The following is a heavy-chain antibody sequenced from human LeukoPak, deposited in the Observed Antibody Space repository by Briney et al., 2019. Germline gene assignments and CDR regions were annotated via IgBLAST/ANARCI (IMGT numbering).Heavy chain of an antibody. CDR3: ARDDGYSYRKGVDRFDY. D-gene: IGHD5-18*01. CDR2: ISAYYGNT. V-gene: IGHV1-18*01. J-gene: IGHJ4*02. Sequence: ASVRVSCKASGYTLMSYGMSWVRQAPGQGLERMGWISAYYGNTNYVQKLQGRVTMTIDTSTSSAYMDLRSLRSDDTAVYYCARDDGYSYRKGVDRFDYWGQGTLVTVSS. CDR1: GYTLMSYG.